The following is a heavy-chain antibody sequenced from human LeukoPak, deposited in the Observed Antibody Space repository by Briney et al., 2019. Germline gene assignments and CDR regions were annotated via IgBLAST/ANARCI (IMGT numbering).Heavy chain of an antibody. CDR3: ARVPDYRGFYYYYMDV. Sequence: GGSLSLSCAASGFTFDDHGMSWVRQAPGKGLEWVSGINWNGGSTGYADSVKGRFTISRDNAKISLYLQMNSLRAEDTALYYCARVPDYRGFYYYYMDVWGKGTTVTVSS. D-gene: IGHD4-11*01. CDR2: INWNGGST. J-gene: IGHJ6*03. V-gene: IGHV3-20*04. CDR1: GFTFDDHG.